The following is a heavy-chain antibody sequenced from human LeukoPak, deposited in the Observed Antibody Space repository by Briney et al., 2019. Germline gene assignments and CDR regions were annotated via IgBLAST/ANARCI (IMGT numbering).Heavy chain of an antibody. CDR2: IYHRGST. J-gene: IGHJ5*02. D-gene: IGHD1-1*01. V-gene: IGHV4-38-2*02. Sequence: KPSETLSLTCTVSGYSISSGYYWGWIRQPPGKGLEWIGSIYHRGSTYYNPSLKSRVTISVGTSKNQFSLKLTSVTAADTAVYYCARDYNWNDVPSNWFDPWGQGTLVTVSS. CDR3: ARDYNWNDVPSNWFDP. CDR1: GYSISSGYY.